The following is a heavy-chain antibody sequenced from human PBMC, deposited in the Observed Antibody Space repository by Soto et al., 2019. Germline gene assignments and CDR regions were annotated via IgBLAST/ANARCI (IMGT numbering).Heavy chain of an antibody. CDR1: GYSISSSNW. J-gene: IGHJ4*02. CDR2: IYYSGST. V-gene: IGHV4-28*01. Sequence: QVQLQESGPGLVKPSDTLSLTCAVSGYSISSSNWWGWIRQPPGKGLEWIGYIYYSGSTYYNPSLKSRVTMSVDTSKNQFSLKLSSVTAVDTAVYYCARSAVAITSVAYFDYWGQGTLVTVSS. D-gene: IGHD3-22*01. CDR3: ARSAVAITSVAYFDY.